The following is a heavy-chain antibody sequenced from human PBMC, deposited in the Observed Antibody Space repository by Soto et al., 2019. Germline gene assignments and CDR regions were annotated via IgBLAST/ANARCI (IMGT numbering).Heavy chain of an antibody. Sequence: PSDTLSLTCTVSGGSLSSYYWSWIRQPPGKGLEWIGYIYYSGSTNYNPSLKSRVTISVDTSKNQFSLKLSSVTAADTAVYYDFWSGYYWGPYYYYGMDVWGQGTTVTVSS. CDR2: IYYSGST. J-gene: IGHJ6*02. D-gene: IGHD3-3*01. V-gene: IGHV4-59*01. CDR3: FWSGYYWGPYYYYGMDV. CDR1: GGSLSSYY.